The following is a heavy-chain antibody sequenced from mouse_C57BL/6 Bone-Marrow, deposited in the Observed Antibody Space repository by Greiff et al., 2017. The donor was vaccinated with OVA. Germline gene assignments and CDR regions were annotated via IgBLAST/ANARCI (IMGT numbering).Heavy chain of an antibody. Sequence: EVQGVESGGGLVKPGGSLKLSCAASGFTFSDYGMHWVRQAPEKGLEWVAYISSGSSTIYYADTVKGRFTISRDNAKNTLFLQMTSLRSEETAMDYCARLNYGSSPSYWYFDVWGTGTTVTVSS. CDR2: ISSGSSTI. V-gene: IGHV5-17*01. CDR1: GFTFSDYG. D-gene: IGHD1-1*01. CDR3: ARLNYGSSPSYWYFDV. J-gene: IGHJ1*03.